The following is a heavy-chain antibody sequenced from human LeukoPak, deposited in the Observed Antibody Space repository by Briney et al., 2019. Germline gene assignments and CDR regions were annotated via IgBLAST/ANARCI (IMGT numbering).Heavy chain of an antibody. CDR1: GFIFTNYF. V-gene: IGHV3-7*01. CDR2: IKHDGSEK. D-gene: IGHD3-3*01. J-gene: IGHJ4*02. CDR3: ATTKIWSGYYSSGYYFDY. Sequence: GGSLRLSCAASGFIFTNYFMSWVRQAPGKGLEWVASIKHDGSEKYYVDSVKGRFTISRDNAKNSLYLQMNSLRAEDTAVYYCATTKIWSGYYSSGYYFDYWGQGTLVTVSS.